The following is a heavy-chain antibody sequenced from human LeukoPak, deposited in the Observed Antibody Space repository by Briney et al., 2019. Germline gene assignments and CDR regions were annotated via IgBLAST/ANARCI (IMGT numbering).Heavy chain of an antibody. Sequence: GESLKISCKGSGYSFTSYWIAWVRQMPGKGLEWMGIIFPGDSDTTYSPSLQGQVTISVDTSISTAYLQWSSLRASDTAMYYCVRSRWRYYPTDYWGQGTLVTVSS. J-gene: IGHJ4*02. V-gene: IGHV5-51*01. D-gene: IGHD1-26*01. CDR1: GYSFTSYW. CDR3: VRSRWRYYPTDY. CDR2: IFPGDSDT.